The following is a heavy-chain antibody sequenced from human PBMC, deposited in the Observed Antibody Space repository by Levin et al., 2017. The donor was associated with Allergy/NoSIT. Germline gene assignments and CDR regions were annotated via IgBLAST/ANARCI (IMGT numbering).Heavy chain of an antibody. CDR2: INSDGSNK. V-gene: IGHV3-74*01. CDR3: ARALIVGATSGGDY. J-gene: IGHJ4*02. CDR1: GFTFSGYW. Sequence: GESLKISCAASGFTFSGYWMHWVLQAPGKGLVWVSRINSDGSNKNYADSVKGRFTISRDNAKNTLYLQMNSLRAEDTAVYYCARALIVGATSGGDYWGQGTLVTVSS. D-gene: IGHD1-26*01.